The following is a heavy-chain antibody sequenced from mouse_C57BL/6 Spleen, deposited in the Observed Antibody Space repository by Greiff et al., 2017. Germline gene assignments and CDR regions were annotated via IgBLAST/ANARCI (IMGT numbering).Heavy chain of an antibody. V-gene: IGHV1-15*01. CDR1: GYTFTAYE. CDR3: TRGGYGSNPFDD. Sequence: VKLMESGAELVRPGASVTLSCKASGYTFTAYEMHWVKQTPVHGLEWIGAIVPVTGGTAYNPMFKGKAILTADKPSSTAYMELRSMTSEDSAVDYCTRGGYGSNPFDDWGQGTTLTVSS. J-gene: IGHJ2*01. D-gene: IGHD1-1*01. CDR2: IVPVTGGT.